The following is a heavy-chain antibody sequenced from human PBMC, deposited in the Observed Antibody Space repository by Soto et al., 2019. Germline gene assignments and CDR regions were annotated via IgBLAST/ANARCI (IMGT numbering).Heavy chain of an antibody. CDR1: GGSISSYY. J-gene: IGHJ5*02. Sequence: SETLSLTCSVSGGSISSYYWSWIRQPPGKGLEWIGYMYYSGNTNYNPSLKSRATISVDTSKNQFSLKLSSVTAADTAVYYCARGAQANWFDPWGQGTLVTVSS. V-gene: IGHV4-59*01. CDR3: ARGAQANWFDP. CDR2: MYYSGNT.